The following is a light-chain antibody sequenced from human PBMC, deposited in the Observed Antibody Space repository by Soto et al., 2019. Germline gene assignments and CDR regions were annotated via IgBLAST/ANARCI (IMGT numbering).Light chain of an antibody. J-gene: IGLJ3*02. Sequence: QLVLTQSSSASASLGASVKLTCTLSSGHSSNAIVWHQQQPEKGPRYLMKINSDGSHSQGDGIPDRFSGSSSGAERYLTISSLQSEDEADYYCQTWGTGFWVFGGGTKLTVL. CDR2: INSDGSH. CDR1: SGHSSNA. CDR3: QTWGTGFWV. V-gene: IGLV4-69*01.